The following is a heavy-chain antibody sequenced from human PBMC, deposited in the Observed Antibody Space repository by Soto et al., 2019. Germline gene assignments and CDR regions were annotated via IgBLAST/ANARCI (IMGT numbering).Heavy chain of an antibody. D-gene: IGHD6-19*01. J-gene: IGHJ4*02. CDR1: GGSISSSSYY. V-gene: IGHV4-39*01. CDR2: IYYSGST. Sequence: QLQLQESGPGLVKPSETLSLTCTVSGGSISSSSYYLGWIRQPPGKGLEWIGSIYYSGSTYYNPSLKSRVTISVDTSKNQFSLKLSSVTAADTAVYYCARHAFHSSGFTDYWGQGTLVTVSS. CDR3: ARHAFHSSGFTDY.